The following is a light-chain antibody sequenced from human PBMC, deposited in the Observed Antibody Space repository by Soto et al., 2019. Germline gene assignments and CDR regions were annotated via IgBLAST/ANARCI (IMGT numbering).Light chain of an antibody. CDR2: DAS. V-gene: IGKV1-5*02. Sequence: DTQLTKPPSPLCALVKDRYTILSGASQSISSWLAWYQQKPGKAPKLLIYDASSLESGVPSRFSGSGSGTEFTLTISSLQPDDFAIYYCQHYKSYPWTFGQGTKVDI. CDR3: QHYKSYPWT. J-gene: IGKJ1*01. CDR1: QSISSW.